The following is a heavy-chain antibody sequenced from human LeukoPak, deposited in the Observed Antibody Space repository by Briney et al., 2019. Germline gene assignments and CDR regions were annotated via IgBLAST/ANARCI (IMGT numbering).Heavy chain of an antibody. V-gene: IGHV4-61*02. J-gene: IGHJ5*02. CDR3: ARDVASSTSPFWWFDP. CDR2: IYTSGST. Sequence: SETLSLTCTVSGGSISSGSYYWSWIRQPAGKGLEWIGRIYTSGSTNYNPSLKSRVTISVDTSKNQFSLKLSSVTAADTAVYYCARDVASSTSPFWWFDPWGQGTLVTVSS. CDR1: GGSISSGSYY. D-gene: IGHD2-2*01.